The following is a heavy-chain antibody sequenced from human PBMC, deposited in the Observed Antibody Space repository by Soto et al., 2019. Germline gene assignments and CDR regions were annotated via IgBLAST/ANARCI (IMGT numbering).Heavy chain of an antibody. D-gene: IGHD2-2*01. V-gene: IGHV1-58*02. CDR2: IVVGSGHT. CDR3: PAASSTSGGYSGMDV. J-gene: IGHJ6*02. CDR1: GFTFISSA. Sequence: VKVSCKTSGFTFISSAMQWVRQARGQGLEWIGWIVVGSGHTNYAQKFQERVTITRDMSTSTAYMELSSLRSEDTAVYYCPAASSTSGGYSGMDVWGQGTTVTVSS.